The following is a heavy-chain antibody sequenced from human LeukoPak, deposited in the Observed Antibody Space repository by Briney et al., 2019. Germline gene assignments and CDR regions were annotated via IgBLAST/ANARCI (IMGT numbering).Heavy chain of an antibody. J-gene: IGHJ2*01. D-gene: IGHD4-17*01. V-gene: IGHV6-1*01. Sequence: SQTLSLTCAISGDSVSSNSAAWNWIRQSPSRGLEWLGRTYYRSKWYNDYAVSVKSRITINPDTSKNQFSLQLNSVPPEDTAVYYCARDSPLTTVTTFPYWYFDLWGRGTLVTVSS. CDR3: ARDSPLTTVTTFPYWYFDL. CDR1: GDSVSSNSAA. CDR2: TYYRSKWYN.